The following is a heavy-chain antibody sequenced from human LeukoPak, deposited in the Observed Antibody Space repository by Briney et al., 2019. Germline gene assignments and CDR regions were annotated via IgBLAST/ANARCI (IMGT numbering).Heavy chain of an antibody. V-gene: IGHV4-39*01. CDR3: ARPKGYCSGGSCYDNWFDP. D-gene: IGHD2-15*01. Sequence: PSETLSLTCTGSGGPISSSSYYWGWMRQPPGKGLEWSGSIYYSGSTYYNPSLQSRVTISVDTSKNQFSLKLSSVTAADTAVYYCARPKGYCSGGSCYDNWFDPWGQGTLVTVSS. CDR1: GGPISSSSYY. CDR2: IYYSGST. J-gene: IGHJ5*02.